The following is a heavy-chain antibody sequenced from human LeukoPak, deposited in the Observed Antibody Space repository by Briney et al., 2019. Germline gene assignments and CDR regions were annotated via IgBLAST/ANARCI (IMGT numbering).Heavy chain of an antibody. D-gene: IGHD2-2*01. CDR3: ARACCSSTPHAFDI. CDR1: GGSISSSNW. Sequence: LSGTLSLTCAVSGGSISSSNWWSWVRQPPGKGLEWIGEIYHSGSTNYNPSLKSRVTISVDKSKNQFSLKLSSVTAADTAVYYCARACCSSTPHAFDIWGQGTMVTVSS. J-gene: IGHJ3*02. V-gene: IGHV4-4*02. CDR2: IYHSGST.